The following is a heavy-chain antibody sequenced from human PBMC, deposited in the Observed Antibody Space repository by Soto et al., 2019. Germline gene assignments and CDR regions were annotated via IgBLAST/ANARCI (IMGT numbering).Heavy chain of an antibody. V-gene: IGHV3-7*01. Sequence: VQLVESGGGLVQPGGSLRLSCATSGFTFSNYWMSWVRQAPGKGLEWVANIRQDGGEKYHVASVKGRLTISRDNANNSLYLQMNNLRAEDTGVYYCARDRGVERFDYWGQGALVTVSS. CDR3: ARDRGVERFDY. J-gene: IGHJ4*02. CDR2: IRQDGGEK. D-gene: IGHD1-1*01. CDR1: GFTFSNYW.